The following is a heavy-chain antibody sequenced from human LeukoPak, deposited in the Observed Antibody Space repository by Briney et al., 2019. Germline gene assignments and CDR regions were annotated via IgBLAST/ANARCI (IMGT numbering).Heavy chain of an antibody. CDR3: AKDRETTASGTFDY. J-gene: IGHJ4*02. CDR1: GFTFSSYG. D-gene: IGHD6-13*01. Sequence: GGSLRLSCAASGFTFSSYGMHCVRQAPGKGLEWVAVISEDGSNKYYEDSVKGRFTISRDNSNNTLYLQMNSLRAEDTAVYYCAKDRETTASGTFDYWGQGTLVTVSS. V-gene: IGHV3-30*18. CDR2: ISEDGSNK.